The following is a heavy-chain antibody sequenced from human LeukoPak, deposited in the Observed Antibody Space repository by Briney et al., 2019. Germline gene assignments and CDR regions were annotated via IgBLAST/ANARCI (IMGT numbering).Heavy chain of an antibody. CDR3: ARDSDTRVIAAKFAY. V-gene: IGHV1-18*01. CDR1: GYTFTNYG. Sequence: SVKVSCKASGYTFTNYGMSWVRQAPGQGLEWMGWISAHNGNTNYAQKFQGRVTMTTDTSTNTAYMELRSLRSDDAAVYYCARDSDTRVIAAKFAYWGQGTLVTVSS. J-gene: IGHJ4*02. CDR2: ISAHNGNT. D-gene: IGHD6-13*01.